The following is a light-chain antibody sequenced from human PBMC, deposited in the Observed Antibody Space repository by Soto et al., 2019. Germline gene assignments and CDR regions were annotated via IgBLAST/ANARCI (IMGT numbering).Light chain of an antibody. CDR1: RSDVGAYNY. J-gene: IGLJ1*01. CDR2: EVT. CDR3: SSFTSRFTFV. Sequence: QSALTQPASVSGSPGQSIAISCTGTRSDVGAYNYVSWYQQHPGKAPELMISEVTNRPSGVSDRFSGSKSGNTASLTISGLQAEDEADYYCSSFTSRFTFVFGTGTKGTVL. V-gene: IGLV2-14*01.